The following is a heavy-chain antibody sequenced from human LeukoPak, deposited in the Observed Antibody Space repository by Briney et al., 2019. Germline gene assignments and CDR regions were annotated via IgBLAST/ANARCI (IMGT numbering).Heavy chain of an antibody. V-gene: IGHV3-7*01. CDR1: GFTFSIYW. Sequence: GGSLRLSCAASGFTFSIYWMSWVRQAPGKGLEWVANIKQDGSEKYYVDSVKGRFTISRDDAKNSLYLQMNTLRAEDTAVYYCARDCPRGSCSSTRAFDIWGQGTMVTVSS. J-gene: IGHJ3*02. CDR2: IKQDGSEK. CDR3: ARDCPRGSCSSTRAFDI. D-gene: IGHD2-15*01.